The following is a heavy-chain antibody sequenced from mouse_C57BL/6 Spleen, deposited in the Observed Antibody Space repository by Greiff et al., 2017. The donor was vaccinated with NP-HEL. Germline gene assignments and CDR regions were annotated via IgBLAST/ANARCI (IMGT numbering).Heavy chain of an antibody. J-gene: IGHJ4*01. CDR1: GYSITSGYY. D-gene: IGHD1-1*01. V-gene: IGHV3-6*01. Sequence: ESGPGLVKPSQSLSLTCSVTGYSITSGYYWNWIRQFPGNKLEWMGYISYDGSNNYNPSLKNRISITRDTSKNQFFLKLNSVTTEDTATYYCARERGSNYDAMDYWGQGTSVTVSS. CDR2: ISYDGSN. CDR3: ARERGSNYDAMDY.